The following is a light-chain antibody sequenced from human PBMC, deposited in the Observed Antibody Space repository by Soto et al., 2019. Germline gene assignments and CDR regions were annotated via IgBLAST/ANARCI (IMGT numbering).Light chain of an antibody. Sequence: DIQMTQSPSSLSASLGCRVTITCLASQGISTCLHWYQQKPGKAPNLLIYAASTLQSGVPPRFSGSGSGTHFTLTISSLQPEDAASYYCQKYNTVPYPFGQGTRLEIK. CDR2: AAS. V-gene: IGKV1-27*01. CDR3: QKYNTVPYP. CDR1: QGISTC. J-gene: IGKJ5*01.